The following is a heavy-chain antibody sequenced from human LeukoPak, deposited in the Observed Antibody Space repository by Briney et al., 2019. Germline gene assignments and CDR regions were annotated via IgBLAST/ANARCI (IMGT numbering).Heavy chain of an antibody. J-gene: IGHJ4*02. CDR3: ARDFNWNYCDY. Sequence: ASVKVSCKASGYTFSSSDFNWVRQATGQGLEWMGWINPNSGGTNYAQKFQGRVTMTRDTSISTAYMELSRLRSDDTAVYYCARDFNWNYCDYWGQGTLVTVSS. CDR1: GYTFSSSD. CDR2: INPNSGGT. V-gene: IGHV1-2*02. D-gene: IGHD1-20*01.